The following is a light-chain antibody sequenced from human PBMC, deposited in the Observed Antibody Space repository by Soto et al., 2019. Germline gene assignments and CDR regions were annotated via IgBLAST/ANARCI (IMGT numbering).Light chain of an antibody. Sequence: AILFTQSPSSLSASVGDRVTITCRASQGIDSSFAWYQQKPGKAPKLLIYGASTRATGIPVRFSGSGAGTDFTLTISSLQSEDFAVYYCQQYTNWPPITFGQGTRLEI. V-gene: IGKV1D-13*01. CDR2: GAS. J-gene: IGKJ5*01. CDR1: QGIDSS. CDR3: QQYTNWPPIT.